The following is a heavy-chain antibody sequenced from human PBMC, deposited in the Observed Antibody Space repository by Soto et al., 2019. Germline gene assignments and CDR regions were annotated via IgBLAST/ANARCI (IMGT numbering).Heavy chain of an antibody. CDR2: ISYDGSNK. J-gene: IGHJ3*02. CDR3: AKYRKRGDPMTGI. D-gene: IGHD3-9*01. V-gene: IGHV3-30*18. CDR1: GFTFSSYG. Sequence: PGGSLRLSCAASGFTFSSYGMHWVRQAPGKGLEWVAVISYDGSNKYYADSVKGRFTISRDNSKNTLYLQMNSLRAEDTAVYYCAKYRKRGDPMTGIWGQGTMVTVSS.